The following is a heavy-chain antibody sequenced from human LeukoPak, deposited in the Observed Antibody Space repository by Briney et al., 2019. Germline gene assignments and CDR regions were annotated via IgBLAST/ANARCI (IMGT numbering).Heavy chain of an antibody. D-gene: IGHD3-10*01. Sequence: ASVKVSCKASGYTFTSYYMHWVRQAPGQGLEWMGIINPSGGSTSYAQKFQDRVTMTRDTSTSTVYMELSSLRSEDTAVYYCARDGSLVRGVIISYMDVWGKGTTVTISS. J-gene: IGHJ6*03. CDR3: ARDGSLVRGVIISYMDV. CDR1: GYTFTSYY. CDR2: INPSGGST. V-gene: IGHV1-46*01.